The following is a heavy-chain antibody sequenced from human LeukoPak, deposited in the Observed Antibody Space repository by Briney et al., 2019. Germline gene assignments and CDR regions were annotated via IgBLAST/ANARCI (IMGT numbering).Heavy chain of an antibody. CDR2: IYYSGST. Sequence: PSETLSLTCTVSGGSISSYYWSWIRQPPGKGLEWIGYIYYSGSTNYNPSLKSRVTISVETSKKQISLKLSSVTAADTAVYYCARAWDSSGYRGAFHIWGQGTMVTVSS. J-gene: IGHJ3*02. D-gene: IGHD3-22*01. CDR3: ARAWDSSGYRGAFHI. CDR1: GGSISSYY. V-gene: IGHV4-59*01.